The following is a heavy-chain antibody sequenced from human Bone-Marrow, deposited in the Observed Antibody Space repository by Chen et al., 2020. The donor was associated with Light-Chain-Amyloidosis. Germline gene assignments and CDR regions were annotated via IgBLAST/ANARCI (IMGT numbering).Heavy chain of an antibody. Sequence: QVQLQESGPGLVKPSETLSLTCAVSGYSISSGYYWGWIRQPPGKGLVWIASIHHSGGAFYNPSLKSRVTISVDTSKSQFSLKLYSVTAADTAVYYCAREYSGSHFDYWGQGTLVPVSS. CDR3: AREYSGSHFDY. CDR1: GYSISSGYY. D-gene: IGHD1-26*01. CDR2: IHHSGGA. J-gene: IGHJ4*02. V-gene: IGHV4-38-2*02.